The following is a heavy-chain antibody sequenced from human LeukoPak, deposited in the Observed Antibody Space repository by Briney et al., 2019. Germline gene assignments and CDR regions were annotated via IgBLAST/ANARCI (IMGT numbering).Heavy chain of an antibody. Sequence: GGSLRLSCAASGFTSSSCRMTGVRQGPGGGRGWGANINRVGSEKNYVDSVKGRFTFYRANAKHSLYLQMYSLRVEDTAVYYCARDDTRCSSRNCYDAFDFWGQGTMVSVSS. CDR3: ARDDTRCSSRNCYDAFDF. D-gene: IGHD2-2*01. V-gene: IGHV3-7*01. J-gene: IGHJ3*01. CDR2: INRVGSEK. CDR1: GFTSSSCR.